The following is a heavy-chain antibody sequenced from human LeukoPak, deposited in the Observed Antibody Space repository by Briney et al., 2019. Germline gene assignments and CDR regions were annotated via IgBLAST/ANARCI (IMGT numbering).Heavy chain of an antibody. CDR2: INPNSGGT. Sequence: GASVKVSCKASGYTFTSYGISWVRQAPGQGLEWMGWINPNSGGTNYAQKFQGWVTMTRDTSISTAYMELSRLRSDDTAVYYCARELVGATYAPERWFDPWGQGTLVTVSS. D-gene: IGHD1-26*01. J-gene: IGHJ5*02. CDR1: GYTFTSYG. CDR3: ARELVGATYAPERWFDP. V-gene: IGHV1-2*04.